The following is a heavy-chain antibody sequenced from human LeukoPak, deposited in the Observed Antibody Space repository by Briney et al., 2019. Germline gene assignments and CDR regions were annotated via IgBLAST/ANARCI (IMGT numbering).Heavy chain of an antibody. Sequence: GASVKVSCKASGSTFTNYDMNWVRQAPGQGLEWVGWMNPNSGKTGYAQKFQGRVSMTRDTSISTAYMELSSLRPEDTAVYYCARAPASYGSGNDYSNDYGMGVWGQGTTLTVTS. CDR1: GSTFTNYD. CDR2: MNPNSGKT. V-gene: IGHV1-8*01. J-gene: IGHJ6*02. CDR3: ARAPASYGSGNDYSNDYGMGV. D-gene: IGHD3-10*01.